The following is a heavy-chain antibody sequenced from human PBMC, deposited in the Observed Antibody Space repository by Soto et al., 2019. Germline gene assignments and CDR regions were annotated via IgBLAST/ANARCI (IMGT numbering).Heavy chain of an antibody. J-gene: IGHJ6*02. V-gene: IGHV5-10-1*01. CDR1: GYSFTSYW. CDR3: ARTSAAGKYYYGMDV. CDR2: IDPSDSYI. Sequence: PGESLKISCKGSGYSFTSYWISWVRQMPGKGLEWMGRIDPSDSYINYSPSFQGHVTISADKSISTAYLQWSSLKASDTAMYYCARTSAAGKYYYGMDVWGQGTTVTSP. D-gene: IGHD6-13*01.